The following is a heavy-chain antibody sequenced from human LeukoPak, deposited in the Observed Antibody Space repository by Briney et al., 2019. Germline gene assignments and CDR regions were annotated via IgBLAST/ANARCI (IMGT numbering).Heavy chain of an antibody. CDR2: INPGTGST. J-gene: IGHJ5*02. CDR1: GYSLTSYY. D-gene: IGHD3-3*01. V-gene: IGHV1-46*01. Sequence: ASAKVSCKASGYSLTSYYIHWVRQAPGQGLEWMGIINPGTGSTTYAQKFQGRVTMTRDTSTSTVYMELNSLTSEDTAVYYCARDHSVDFWSGYYPGGWFDPWGQGTLVTVSS. CDR3: ARDHSVDFWSGYYPGGWFDP.